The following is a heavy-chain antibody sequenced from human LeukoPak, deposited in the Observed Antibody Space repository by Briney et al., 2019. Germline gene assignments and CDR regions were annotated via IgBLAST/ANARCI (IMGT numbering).Heavy chain of an antibody. CDR3: ATVSYYYDSSGYYYGDY. CDR2: FDPEDGET. D-gene: IGHD3-22*01. CDR1: GYTLTELS. J-gene: IGHJ4*02. Sequence: ASVKVSCKVSGYTLTELSMHWVRQAPGKGLEWMGGFDPEDGETIYAQKFQGRVTMTEDTSTDTAYMELSSLRSEDTAVYYCATVSYYYDSSGYYYGDYWGQGTLVTVSS. V-gene: IGHV1-24*01.